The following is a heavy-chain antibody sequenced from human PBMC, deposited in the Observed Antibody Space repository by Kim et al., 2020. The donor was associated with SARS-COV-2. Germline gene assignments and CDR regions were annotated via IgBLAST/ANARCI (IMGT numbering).Heavy chain of an antibody. CDR1: GVSISSGGYY. Sequence: SETLSLTCTVSGVSISSGGYYWSWIRQHPGKGLEWIGFIYYSGSTYYNPSLKSRVTITVDTSKNQFSLKLSSVTAADTAVYYCARDRPDREVPAASFAPWGQGTLLPVSS. CDR2: IYYSGST. D-gene: IGHD2-2*01. V-gene: IGHV4-31*03. CDR3: ARDRPDREVPAASFAP. J-gene: IGHJ5*02.